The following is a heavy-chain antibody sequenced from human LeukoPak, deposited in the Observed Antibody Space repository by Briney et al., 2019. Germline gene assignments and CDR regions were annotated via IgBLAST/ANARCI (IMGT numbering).Heavy chain of an antibody. J-gene: IGHJ4*02. CDR3: ARDRRSLAARSLGFDY. CDR1: GYTFTGYY. D-gene: IGHD6-6*01. V-gene: IGHV1-2*02. CDR2: INPNSGGT. Sequence: ASVKVSCKASGYTFTGYYMHWVRQAPGQGLEWTGWINPNSGGTNYAQKFEGRVTMTRDTSISTAYMELSRLRSDDTAVYYCARDRRSLAARSLGFDYWGQGTLVTVSS.